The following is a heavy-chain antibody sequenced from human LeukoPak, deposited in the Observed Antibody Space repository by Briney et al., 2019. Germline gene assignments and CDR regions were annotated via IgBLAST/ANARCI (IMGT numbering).Heavy chain of an antibody. Sequence: GGSLRLSCAASGFTLSSYAMSWVRQAPGKGLEWVSAISGSGGSTYYADSVKGRFTISRDNSKNTLYLQMNSLRAEDTAVYYCANYYCSSTSCSYWGQGTLVTVSS. D-gene: IGHD2-2*01. V-gene: IGHV3-23*01. CDR2: ISGSGGST. CDR3: ANYYCSSTSCSY. J-gene: IGHJ4*02. CDR1: GFTLSSYA.